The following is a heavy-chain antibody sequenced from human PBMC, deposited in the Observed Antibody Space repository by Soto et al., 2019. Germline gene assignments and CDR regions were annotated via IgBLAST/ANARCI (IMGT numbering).Heavy chain of an antibody. CDR2: ISSSSSYT. CDR1: GFTFSDYY. CDR3: ARDCSGGSCYLYYYYGMDV. J-gene: IGHJ6*02. D-gene: IGHD2-15*01. Sequence: GGSLRLSCAASGFTFSDYYMSWIRQAPGKGLEWVSYISSSSSYTNYADSVKGRFTISRDNAKNSLYLQMNSLRAEDTAVYYCARDCSGGSCYLYYYYGMDVWGQGTTVTVSS. V-gene: IGHV3-11*06.